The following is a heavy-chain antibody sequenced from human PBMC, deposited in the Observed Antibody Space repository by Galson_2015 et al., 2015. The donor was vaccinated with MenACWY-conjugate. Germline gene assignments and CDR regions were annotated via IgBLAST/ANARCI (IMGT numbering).Heavy chain of an antibody. CDR1: GFTFNNYD. J-gene: IGHJ6*03. CDR3: ARTLGGYCRRKPCPGNYMDV. D-gene: IGHD2-15*01. Sequence: SLRLSCAASGFTFNNYDMHWVRQVTGKGLEWVSAIGTLGDPYYLDSVKGRFTISRENGKNSLYLQMNNLRAGDTAVYYCARTLGGYCRRKPCPGNYMDVWGKGTTVTVFS. V-gene: IGHV3-13*05. CDR2: IGTLGDP.